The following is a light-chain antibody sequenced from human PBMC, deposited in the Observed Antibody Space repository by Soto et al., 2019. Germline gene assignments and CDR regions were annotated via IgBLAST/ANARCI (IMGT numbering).Light chain of an antibody. CDR1: QSISPW. Sequence: DSQMTQFPSTLSASVGDKVTITCRTSQSISPWLAWYQQKPGKAPKILISKASTLQSADPARFSDSRSGTEFTLTINSLQPDDFATYYCQQYERYPMTFGGGTKVDI. J-gene: IGKJ4*01. CDR3: QQYERYPMT. V-gene: IGKV1-5*03. CDR2: KAS.